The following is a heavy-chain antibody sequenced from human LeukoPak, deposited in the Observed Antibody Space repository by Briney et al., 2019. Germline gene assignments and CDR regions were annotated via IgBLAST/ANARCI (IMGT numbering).Heavy chain of an antibody. Sequence: SVKVSCKASGDTFNSSAINWVRQAPGQGLEWMGGIIPLFGAAHYAQKFQGRVTITADGSTSTAYMELNSLRSEDTAVYYCAREPQYSTNWLNWFDPWGQGTLVTVSS. CDR1: GDTFNSSA. J-gene: IGHJ5*02. CDR2: IIPLFGAA. V-gene: IGHV1-69*13. CDR3: AREPQYSTNWLNWFDP. D-gene: IGHD2-8*01.